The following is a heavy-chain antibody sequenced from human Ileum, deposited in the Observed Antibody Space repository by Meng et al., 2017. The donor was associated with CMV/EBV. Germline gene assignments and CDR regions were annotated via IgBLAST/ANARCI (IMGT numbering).Heavy chain of an antibody. D-gene: IGHD1-26*01. J-gene: IGHJ6*02. CDR1: GGSVSSGSSY. V-gene: IGHV4-61*01. Sequence: GSLRLSCTVSGGSVSSGSSYWSWIRLPPGRGLEWIGYIYYSGSTNYNPSLKSRVTISVDTSKNQISLRLSSVTAADTAVYYCARAIVTDLYNMDVWGQGTTVTVSS. CDR2: IYYSGST. CDR3: ARAIVTDLYNMDV.